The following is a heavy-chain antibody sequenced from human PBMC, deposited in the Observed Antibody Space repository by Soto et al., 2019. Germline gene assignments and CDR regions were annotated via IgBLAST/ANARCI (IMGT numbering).Heavy chain of an antibody. J-gene: IGHJ3*02. V-gene: IGHV1-18*04. Sequence: ASVKVSCKASGYTFTSYGISWVRQAPGQGLEWMGWISAYNGNTNYAQKLQGRVTMTTDTSTSTAYMELRSLRSDDTAVYYCARDRIAGSHLGLFDIWGQGTMVTVSS. CDR1: GYTFTSYG. CDR3: ARDRIAGSHLGLFDI. D-gene: IGHD6-13*01. CDR2: ISAYNGNT.